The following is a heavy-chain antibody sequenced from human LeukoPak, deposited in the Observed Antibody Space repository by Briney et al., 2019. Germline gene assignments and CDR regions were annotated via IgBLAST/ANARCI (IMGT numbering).Heavy chain of an antibody. Sequence: PSETLSLTCIVSGGSIGSYYWSWIRQPPGKGLEWIGHIYYSGSTDYNPSLRSRVTISVDTSKNQFSLRLSSVTAADTAVYYCARDRSDGSGYYGYYFDYWGQGTLVSVYS. D-gene: IGHD3-22*01. J-gene: IGHJ4*02. CDR2: IYYSGST. CDR3: ARDRSDGSGYYGYYFDY. CDR1: GGSIGSYY. V-gene: IGHV4-59*01.